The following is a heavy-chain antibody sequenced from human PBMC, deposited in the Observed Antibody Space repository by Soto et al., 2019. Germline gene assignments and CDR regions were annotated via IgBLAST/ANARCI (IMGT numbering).Heavy chain of an antibody. D-gene: IGHD2-2*01. V-gene: IGHV3-11*01. J-gene: IGHJ6*03. CDR3: ARVSGNCSSTSCLTLYYYYYYMDV. Sequence: GGSLRLSCAASGFTFSDYYMSWIRQAPGKGLEWVSYISSSGSTIYYADSVKGRFTISRDNAKNSLYLQMNSLRAEDTAVYYCARVSGNCSSTSCLTLYYYYYYMDVWGKGTTVTVSS. CDR1: GFTFSDYY. CDR2: ISSSGSTI.